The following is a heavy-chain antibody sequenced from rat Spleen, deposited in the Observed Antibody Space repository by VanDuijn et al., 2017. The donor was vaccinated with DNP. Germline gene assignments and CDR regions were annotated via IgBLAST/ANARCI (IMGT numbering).Heavy chain of an antibody. CDR1: GFIFSNYW. J-gene: IGHJ2*01. V-gene: IGHV5S13*01. Sequence: EVQLVESGGGLVQPGRSLKLSCVASGFIFSNYWMTWIRQAPGKGLEWVASISTGGSDIYYRDSVKGRFTISRDNAKNTQYLQMDSLRSEDTATYYCARQSESGYNYWYFDFWGQGVMVTVSS. D-gene: IGHD1-4*01. CDR2: ISTGGSDI. CDR3: ARQSESGYNYWYFDF.